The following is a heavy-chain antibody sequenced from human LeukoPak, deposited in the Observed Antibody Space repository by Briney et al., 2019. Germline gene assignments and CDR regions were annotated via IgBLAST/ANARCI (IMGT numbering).Heavy chain of an antibody. CDR2: INPSGGST. CDR3: ARNHYGSGSYYSPQMDL. CDR1: GYTFTSYY. V-gene: IGHV1-46*01. Sequence: ASVKVSCKASGYTFTSYYMHWVRQAPGQGLEWMGIINPSGGSTSYAQKFQGRVTMTRDTSTSTVYMELSSLRSEDTAVYYCARNHYGSGSYYSPQMDLWGQGTTVTVSS. J-gene: IGHJ6*02. D-gene: IGHD3-10*01.